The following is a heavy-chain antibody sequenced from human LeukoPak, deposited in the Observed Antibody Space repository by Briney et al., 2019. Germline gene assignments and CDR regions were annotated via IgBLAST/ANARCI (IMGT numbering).Heavy chain of an antibody. Sequence: PSETLSLTCTVYGRSISSSYGGWIRQPAGKGLEWVGRIYTSGSTNYNTSLKSQVTMSLDPPKHQPSLKLASVSRADPAGYSWARVSKGDNWNYPKDSFDYWGQGTLVTVSS. CDR3: ARVSKGDNWNYPKDSFDY. CDR1: GRSISSSY. CDR2: IYTSGST. V-gene: IGHV4-59*10. D-gene: IGHD1-7*01. J-gene: IGHJ4*02.